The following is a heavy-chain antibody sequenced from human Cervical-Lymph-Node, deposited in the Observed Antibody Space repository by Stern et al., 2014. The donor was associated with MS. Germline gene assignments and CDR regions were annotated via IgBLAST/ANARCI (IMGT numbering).Heavy chain of an antibody. CDR3: ARSKQLVLSWFDP. D-gene: IGHD6-6*01. CDR1: GGTFSSYA. Sequence: VQLVESGAEVKKPGSSVKVSCKTSGGTFSSYAISWVRQAPGQGLEWMGGIIPIFGTTNYAQKFQGRVTIIADKSTNTAYMELNSLRSDDTAVYYCARSKQLVLSWFDPWGQGTLVTVSS. CDR2: IIPIFGTT. V-gene: IGHV1-69*06. J-gene: IGHJ5*01.